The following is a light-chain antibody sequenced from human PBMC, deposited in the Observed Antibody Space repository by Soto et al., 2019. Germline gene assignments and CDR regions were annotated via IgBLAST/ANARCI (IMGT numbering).Light chain of an antibody. V-gene: IGKV1-8*01. CDR3: QQSYDFPLT. CDR2: SVS. Sequence: AIRMTQSPSSVSASPGDRVTITCRASQGIASYLAWYQQKPGHAPKLLIYSVSTLQGGVPSRFTGSGSGTDFTLTISYLQSEDFATYYCQQSYDFPLTFGPGTRVDIK. CDR1: QGIASY. J-gene: IGKJ3*01.